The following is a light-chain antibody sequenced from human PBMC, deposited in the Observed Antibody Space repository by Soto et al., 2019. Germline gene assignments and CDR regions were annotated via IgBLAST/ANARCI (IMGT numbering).Light chain of an antibody. Sequence: IQMTDSPFSLSASTLDRVTITCLASQGISSYLAWYQQKPGKAPKLMIYAEYTLQSGVTSRFSGSGSGKDFTLTIRSMQPEDFETYYCIKDYNYQWNVGHGTKVDLK. CDR1: QGISSY. CDR2: AEY. CDR3: IKDYNYQWN. J-gene: IGKJ1*01. V-gene: IGKV1-8*01.